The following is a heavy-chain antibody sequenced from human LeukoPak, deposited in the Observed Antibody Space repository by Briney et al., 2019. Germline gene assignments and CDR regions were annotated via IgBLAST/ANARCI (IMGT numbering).Heavy chain of an antibody. CDR1: GFTFKDYG. CDR2: INWNGGGT. CDR3: AKHMRATNTYSFFGLDV. D-gene: IGHD1-26*01. V-gene: IGHV3-9*01. J-gene: IGHJ6*02. Sequence: GGSLRLSCAATGFTFKDYGMHWVRRPPGKGLEWVSSINWNGGGTDYADSVKGRFTISRDNAKNSLYLQLSSLRPEDTALYYCAKHMRATNTYSFFGLDVWGQGTTVTVSS.